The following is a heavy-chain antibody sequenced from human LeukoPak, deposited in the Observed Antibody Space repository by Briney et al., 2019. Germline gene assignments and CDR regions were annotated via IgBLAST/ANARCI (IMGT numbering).Heavy chain of an antibody. D-gene: IGHD3-22*01. CDR3: AYGSSGYYPPNFDY. CDR2: ISSSGSTI. CDR1: GFTFSSYE. V-gene: IGHV3-48*03. J-gene: IGHJ4*02. Sequence: GRSLRLSCAASGFTFSSYEMNWVRQAPGKGLEWVSYISSSGSTIYYADSVKGRFTISRDNAKNSLYLQMNSLRAEDTAVYYCAYGSSGYYPPNFDYWGQGTLVTVSS.